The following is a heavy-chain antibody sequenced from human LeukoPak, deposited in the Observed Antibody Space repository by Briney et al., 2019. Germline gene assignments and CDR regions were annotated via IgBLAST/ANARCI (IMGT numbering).Heavy chain of an antibody. V-gene: IGHV1-18*01. CDR3: ARELRYYYGMDV. CDR2: IGAYNGNT. D-gene: IGHD5-12*01. CDR1: GGTFSSYA. Sequence: ASVKVSCKASGGTFSSYAISWVRQAPGQGLEWMGWIGAYNGNTNYAQKLQGRVTMTTDTSTGTAYMELRSLRSDDTAVYYCARELRYYYGMDVWGQGTTVTVPS. J-gene: IGHJ6*02.